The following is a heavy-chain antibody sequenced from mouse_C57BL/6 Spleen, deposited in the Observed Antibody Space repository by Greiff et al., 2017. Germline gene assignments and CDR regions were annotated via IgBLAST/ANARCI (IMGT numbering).Heavy chain of an antibody. CDR2: INPNYGTT. CDR3: AREDYYGSSYPFAY. D-gene: IGHD1-1*01. V-gene: IGHV1-39*01. CDR1: GYSFTDYN. J-gene: IGHJ3*01. Sequence: EVQLQQSGPELVKPGASVKISCKASGYSFTDYNMNWVKQSNGQSLEWIGVINPNYGTTRYNQKFKGKATLTVDQSSSTAYMQLNSLTSEDSAVYYCAREDYYGSSYPFAYWGQGTLVTVSA.